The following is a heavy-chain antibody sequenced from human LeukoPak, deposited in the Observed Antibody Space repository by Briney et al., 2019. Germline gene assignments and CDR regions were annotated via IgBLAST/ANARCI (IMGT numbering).Heavy chain of an antibody. V-gene: IGHV3-74*01. CDR1: GFTFSSDW. J-gene: IGHJ4*02. D-gene: IGHD4-11*01. CDR2: INNDGSST. Sequence: PGGSLRLSCAASGFTFSSDWMHWVRQAPGKGLVWVSRINNDGSSTPYADSVKGRFTISRDNAKNTLYLQMNSLRAEDTAVYYCARSNHGCHDYWGQGTLVTVSS. CDR3: ARSNHGCHDY.